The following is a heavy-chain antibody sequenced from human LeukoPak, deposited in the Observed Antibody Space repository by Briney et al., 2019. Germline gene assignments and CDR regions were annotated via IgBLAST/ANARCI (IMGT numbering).Heavy chain of an antibody. CDR2: IKLDGSEK. V-gene: IGHV3-7*03. CDR3: ARDQYDTWSRRGNFDS. CDR1: GFTFGKYW. Sequence: GGSLRLSCVAPGFTFGKYWMSWVRQAPGKGLEWVANIKLDGSEKNYVDSVRGRFTISRDNTKNSLYLQMNSLRVEDTAVFYCARDQYDTWSRRGNFDSWGQGTLVIVSS. J-gene: IGHJ4*02. D-gene: IGHD3-3*01.